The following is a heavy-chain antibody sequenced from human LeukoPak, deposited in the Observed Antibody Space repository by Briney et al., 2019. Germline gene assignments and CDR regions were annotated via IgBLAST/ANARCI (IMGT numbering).Heavy chain of an antibody. J-gene: IGHJ4*02. D-gene: IGHD3-10*01. V-gene: IGHV3-30*18. CDR2: ISYDGSNK. CDR3: AKDSLAVRGVIKGPSFDY. Sequence: PGRSLRLSCAASGFTFSSYGMHWVRQAPGKGLEWVAVISYDGSNKYYADSVKGRFTISRDNSKNTLYLQMNSLRAEDTAVYYCAKDSLAVRGVIKGPSFDYWGQGTLVTVSS. CDR1: GFTFSSYG.